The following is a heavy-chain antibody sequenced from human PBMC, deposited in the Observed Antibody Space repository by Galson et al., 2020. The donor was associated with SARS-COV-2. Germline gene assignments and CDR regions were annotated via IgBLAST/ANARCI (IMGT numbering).Heavy chain of an antibody. CDR1: GFTFSSYS. CDR2: ISNSRSNI. D-gene: IGHD6-13*01. CDR3: ASIAAADTLYYYYGMDV. V-gene: IGHV3-21*01. J-gene: IGHJ6*02. Sequence: GGSLRLSCAASGFTFSSYSMNWVRQAPGKGLEWVSSISNSRSNIYYADSVKGLFTISRDNAKNSLYLQMNSLRAEDTAVYYCASIAAADTLYYYYGMDVWGQGTTVTVSS.